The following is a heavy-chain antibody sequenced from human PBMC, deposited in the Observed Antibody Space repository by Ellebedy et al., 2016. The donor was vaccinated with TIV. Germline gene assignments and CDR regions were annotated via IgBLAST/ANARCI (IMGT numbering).Heavy chain of an antibody. J-gene: IGHJ4*02. CDR3: VAGAGWLPDF. CDR1: GFTFSKFS. V-gene: IGHV3-7*03. CDR2: IRHDGGEK. Sequence: GESLKISXAASGFTFSKFSMNWVRQAPGKGLKWVAIIRHDGGEKYYANFVQGRFTISKDNAKNAVYLEMSSLRVDDTSVYFCVAGAGWLPDFWGRGSLVTVSS. D-gene: IGHD6-19*01.